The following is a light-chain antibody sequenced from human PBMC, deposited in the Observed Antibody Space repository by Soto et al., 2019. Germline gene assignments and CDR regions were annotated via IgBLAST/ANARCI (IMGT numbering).Light chain of an antibody. J-gene: IGKJ4*01. V-gene: IGKV3-20*01. CDR1: QSVSSNY. Sequence: EIVLTQSPGTLSLSPGERATLSCRASQSVSSNYLAWYQQTPGQAPRLLIYGASSRATGIPDRFSGSGSATDFTLTISRLEPEDFAVYYCQQYGTSPPLTFGGGTKWESK. CDR3: QQYGTSPPLT. CDR2: GAS.